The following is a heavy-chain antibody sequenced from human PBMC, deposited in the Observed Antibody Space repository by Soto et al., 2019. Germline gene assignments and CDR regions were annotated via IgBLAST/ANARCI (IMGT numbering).Heavy chain of an antibody. Sequence: PSETLSLTCTVSGVSVSSDTSYWSWIRQPPGKGLEWIGYIPYSGHASNSPSLEGRVTISADTSKNQFSLKLTSVTAADTALYYCVKGGSHWFGPWGQGVLVTVSS. V-gene: IGHV4-61*01. D-gene: IGHD3-10*01. CDR1: GVSVSSDTSY. CDR3: VKGGSHWFGP. J-gene: IGHJ5*02. CDR2: IPYSGHA.